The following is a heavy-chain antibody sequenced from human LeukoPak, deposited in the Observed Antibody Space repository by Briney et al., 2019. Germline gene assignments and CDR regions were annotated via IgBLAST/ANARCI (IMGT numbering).Heavy chain of an antibody. CDR3: AREVTPYY. Sequence: GGSLRLSCTASGFTFSSSWMTWVRQAPGKGLEWVANINQDGSEKYYVDSVKGRFTISRDNAKNSLFLQMNSLRAEDTAVYYCAREVTPYYWGQGTLVTVSS. J-gene: IGHJ4*02. CDR1: GFTFSSSW. CDR2: INQDGSEK. V-gene: IGHV3-7*01. D-gene: IGHD4-23*01.